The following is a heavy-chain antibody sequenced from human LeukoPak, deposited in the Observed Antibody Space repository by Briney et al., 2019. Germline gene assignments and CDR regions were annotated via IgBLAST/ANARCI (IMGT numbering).Heavy chain of an antibody. CDR1: GGSISTYY. V-gene: IGHV4-59*01. CDR2: IYHGGST. Sequence: SETLSLTCTLSGGSISTYYWSWIRQPPGKGLEWIGYIYHGGSTNYNPSLKSRVTISVDTSKNQLSLKLSSVTAADTAVYYCARGGGYASPIGYWGQGALVTVSS. CDR3: ARGGGYASPIGY. J-gene: IGHJ4*02. D-gene: IGHD5-12*01.